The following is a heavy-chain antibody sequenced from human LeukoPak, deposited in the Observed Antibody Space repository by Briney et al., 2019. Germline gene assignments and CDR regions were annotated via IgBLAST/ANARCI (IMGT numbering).Heavy chain of an antibody. V-gene: IGHV3-53*01. CDR2: IYSGGST. J-gene: IGHJ4*02. CDR1: GFTVSSNY. D-gene: IGHD2-15*01. Sequence: GGSLRLSCAASGFTVSSNYMSWVRQAPGKGLEWVSVIYSGGSTYYADSVKGRFTISRDNSKNTLYLQMNSLRAEDTAVYYCARGYVCSGGSCLSGYWGQGTLVTVSS. CDR3: ARGYVCSGGSCLSGY.